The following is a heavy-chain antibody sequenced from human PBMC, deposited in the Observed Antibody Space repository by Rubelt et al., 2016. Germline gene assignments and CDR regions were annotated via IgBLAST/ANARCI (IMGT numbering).Heavy chain of an antibody. D-gene: IGHD2-2*01. CDR1: GGTFSSYA. Sequence: QVQLVQSGAEVKKPGSSVKVSCKASGGTFSSYAISWVRQAPGQGLEWMGGIIPIFGTANYARKVKGRVTSTADESTSTAYMELSSLRSEDTAVYYCARGLRGPAALDYWGQGTLVTVSS. CDR2: IIPIFGTA. J-gene: IGHJ4*02. CDR3: ARGLRGPAALDY. V-gene: IGHV1-69*01.